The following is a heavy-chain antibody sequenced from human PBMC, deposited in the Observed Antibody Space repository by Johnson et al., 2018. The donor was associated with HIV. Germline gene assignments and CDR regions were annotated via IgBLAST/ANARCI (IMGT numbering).Heavy chain of an antibody. CDR3: AREDQDAFDI. Sequence: QVQLVESGGGVVQPGRSLRLACAAYGFTFSGYGMHWVRQAPGKGLEWLAVISSDESKKYYADSVKGRFTISRDNSKNTLYLQMNSLRAEDTAVYYCAREDQDAFDIWGQGTMVTVSS. J-gene: IGHJ3*02. V-gene: IGHV3-30*03. CDR1: GFTFSGYG. CDR2: ISSDESKK.